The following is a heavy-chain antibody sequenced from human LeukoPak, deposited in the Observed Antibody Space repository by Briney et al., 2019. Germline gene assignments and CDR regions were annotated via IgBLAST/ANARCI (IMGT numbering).Heavy chain of an antibody. CDR2: VYYSGTT. J-gene: IGHJ6*03. D-gene: IGHD1-7*01. V-gene: IGHV4-39*01. CDR1: GGSVSSSSSY. Sequence: SETLSLTCTVSGGSVSSSSSYWAWIRQPPGRGLEWIGSVYYSGTTYYNTSLESRVTISEDTSRNRFSLMLSSVTAADTAVYYCVRQNSDYYYYYLDVRGEGTTVIVSS. CDR3: VRQNSDYYYYYLDV.